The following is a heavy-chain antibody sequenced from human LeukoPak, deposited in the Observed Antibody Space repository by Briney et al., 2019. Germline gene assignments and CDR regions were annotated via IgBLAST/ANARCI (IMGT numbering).Heavy chain of an antibody. V-gene: IGHV4-30-2*01. CDR2: IYHSGSA. J-gene: IGHJ5*02. Sequence: SQTLSLTCAVSGYSISSGGYSWSWIRQPPGKGLEWIGYIYHSGSAFYNPSLQSRVTISVDRSKNQFSLKLSSVTAADTAVYYCARGGSSWSPWGQGTLVTVSS. CDR3: ARGGSSWSP. D-gene: IGHD6-13*01. CDR1: GYSISSGGYS.